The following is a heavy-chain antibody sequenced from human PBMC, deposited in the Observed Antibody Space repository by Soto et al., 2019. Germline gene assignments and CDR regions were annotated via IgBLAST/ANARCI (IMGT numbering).Heavy chain of an antibody. J-gene: IGHJ6*03. Sequence: SETLSLTCTVSGGSISSYYWSWIRQPPGKGLEWIGYIYYSGSTNYNPSLKSRVTISVDTSKNQFSLKLSSVTAADTAVYYCARGYGDYTYYYYYMDVWGKGTTVTVSS. D-gene: IGHD4-17*01. CDR2: IYYSGST. V-gene: IGHV4-59*01. CDR1: GGSISSYY. CDR3: ARGYGDYTYYYYYMDV.